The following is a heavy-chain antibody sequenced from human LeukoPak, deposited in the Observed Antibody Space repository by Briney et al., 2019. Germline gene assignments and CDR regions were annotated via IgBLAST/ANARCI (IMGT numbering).Heavy chain of an antibody. Sequence: SETLSLTCAVYGGSFSGYYWSWIRQPPGKGLEWIGEINHSGSTNYNPSLKSRVTISVDTSKNQFSLKLSSVTAADTAVYYCARGPLYYDILTGHYYYYYYMDVWGKGTTVTVSS. V-gene: IGHV4-34*01. CDR1: GGSFSGYY. CDR2: INHSGST. CDR3: ARGPLYYDILTGHYYYYYYMDV. J-gene: IGHJ6*03. D-gene: IGHD3-9*01.